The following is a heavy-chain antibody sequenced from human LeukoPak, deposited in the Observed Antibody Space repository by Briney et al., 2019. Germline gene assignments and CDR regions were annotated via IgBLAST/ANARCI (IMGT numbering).Heavy chain of an antibody. V-gene: IGHV3-33*06. CDR1: GFTFGSYG. CDR3: AKEVLSGYSYGYFDY. J-gene: IGHJ4*02. Sequence: GGSLRLSCAASGFTFGSYGMSWVRQAPGKGLEWVAVIWYDGSNKYYADSVKGRFTISRDNSKNTLYLQMNSLRAEDTAVYYCAKEVLSGYSYGYFDYWGQGTLVTVSS. D-gene: IGHD5-18*01. CDR2: IWYDGSNK.